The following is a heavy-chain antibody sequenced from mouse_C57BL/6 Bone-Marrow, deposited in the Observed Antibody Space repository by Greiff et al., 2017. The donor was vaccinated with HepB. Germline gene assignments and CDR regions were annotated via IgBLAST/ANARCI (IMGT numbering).Heavy chain of an antibody. CDR1: GYTFTSYW. CDR3: ASGSSNFDY. V-gene: IGHV1-55*01. Sequence: QVHVKQSGAELVKPGASVKMSCKASGYTFTSYWITWVKQRPGQGLEWIGDIYPGSGSTNYNEKFKSKATLTVDTSSSTAYMQLSSLTSEDSAVHYCASGSSNFDYWGQGTTLTVSS. J-gene: IGHJ2*01. CDR2: IYPGSGST. D-gene: IGHD3-1*01.